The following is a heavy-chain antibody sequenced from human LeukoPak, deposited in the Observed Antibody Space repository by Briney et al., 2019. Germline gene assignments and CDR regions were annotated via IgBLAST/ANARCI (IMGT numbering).Heavy chain of an antibody. J-gene: IGHJ4*02. D-gene: IGHD3-10*01. CDR3: GRSDTFSYGSGSLAPFDS. CDR2: VSDSGII. Sequence: PSETLSLTCTVSGGSIRDLYWSWIRQPPGKGLEWIGYVSDSGIISYNPSLKSRVAILIYTSKNQFSLRLTSVTAADTAVYYCGRSDTFSYGSGSLAPFDSWGQGALVTVSS. CDR1: GGSIRDLY. V-gene: IGHV4-59*08.